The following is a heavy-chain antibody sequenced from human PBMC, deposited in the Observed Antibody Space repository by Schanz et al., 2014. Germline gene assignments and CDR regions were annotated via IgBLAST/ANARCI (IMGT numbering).Heavy chain of an antibody. CDR2: LSASGGHT. Sequence: AQLVESGGGVVRPGGSLRLSCAASGFTFTGYVMTWVRQAPGKGLEWVSGLSASGGHTYYADSVKGRFTISRDNSKNTVYLEMNNVRVDDTAVYYCAKGVGGGLLLGSTFDNWGQGTMVTVTS. CDR1: GFTFTGYV. V-gene: IGHV3-23*04. D-gene: IGHD3-16*01. J-gene: IGHJ3*02. CDR3: AKGVGGGLLLGSTFDN.